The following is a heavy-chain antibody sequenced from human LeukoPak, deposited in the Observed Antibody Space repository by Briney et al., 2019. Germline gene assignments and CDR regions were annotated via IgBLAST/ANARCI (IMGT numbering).Heavy chain of an antibody. CDR2: IYYSWST. D-gene: IGHD3-3*01. J-gene: IGHJ6*02. V-gene: IGHV4-59*01. Sequence: PSETLSLTCTVSGGSISSYYWSWIRQPPGKGLEWIGYIYYSWSTNYNPALKSRVTISVDTSKNQFSLKLSSVTAADTAVYYCARVVPYDFWSGHQLDVWGQGTTVTVSS. CDR3: ARVVPYDFWSGHQLDV. CDR1: GGSISSYY.